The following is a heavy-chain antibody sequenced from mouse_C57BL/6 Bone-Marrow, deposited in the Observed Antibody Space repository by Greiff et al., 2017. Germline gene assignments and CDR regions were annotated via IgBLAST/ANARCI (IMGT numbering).Heavy chain of an antibody. CDR3: TRSTVVSTDD. Sequence: VKLVESGAELVRPGASVTLSCKASGYTFTDYEMHWVKQTPVHGLEWIGAIDPETGGTAYNQKFKGKGILTAEKSASTAYMELRSLTSEHSAVYYCTRSTVVSTDDWGQGTTLTVSS. CDR1: GYTFTDYE. J-gene: IGHJ2*01. V-gene: IGHV1-15*01. D-gene: IGHD1-1*01. CDR2: IDPETGGT.